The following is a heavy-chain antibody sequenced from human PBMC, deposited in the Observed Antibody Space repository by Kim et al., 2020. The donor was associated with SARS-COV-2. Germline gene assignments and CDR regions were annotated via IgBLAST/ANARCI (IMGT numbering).Heavy chain of an antibody. J-gene: IGHJ6*02. V-gene: IGHV3-20*04. Sequence: GGSLRLSCAASGFTFGDYGMSWVRQAPGKGLEWVSGINWNGGSTGYADSVKGRFTISRDNAKNSLYLQMNSLRAEDTALYYYARGRKQWLTYYYYYGMDVWGQGTTVTVSS. CDR2: INWNGGST. CDR3: ARGRKQWLTYYYYYGMDV. D-gene: IGHD6-19*01. CDR1: GFTFGDYG.